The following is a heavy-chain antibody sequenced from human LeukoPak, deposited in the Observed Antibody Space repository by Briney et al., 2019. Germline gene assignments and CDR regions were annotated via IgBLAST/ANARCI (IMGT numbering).Heavy chain of an antibody. CDR2: ISGSGGST. CDR1: GFTFSSYG. V-gene: IGHV3-23*01. Sequence: GGSLRLSCAASGFTFSSYGMSWVRQAPGKGLEWVSAISGSGGSTYYADSVKGRFTISRDNAKNSLYLQMNSLRAEDTAVYYCARHSGSDHHWGQGTLVTVSS. J-gene: IGHJ4*02. CDR3: ARHSGSDHH. D-gene: IGHD3-10*01.